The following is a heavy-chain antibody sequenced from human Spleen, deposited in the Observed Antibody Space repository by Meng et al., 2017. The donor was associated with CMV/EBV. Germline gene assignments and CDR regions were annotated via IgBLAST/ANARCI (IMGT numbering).Heavy chain of an antibody. D-gene: IGHD6-19*01. CDR3: ARGHKQWLVRDYFDY. CDR2: INHSGST. Sequence: QVQLQQWGAGLLKPSETLSLTCAVYGGSFSGYYWSWIRQPPGKGLEWIGEINHSGSTNYNPSLKSRVTISVDTSKNQFSLKLSSVTAADTAVHYCARGHKQWLVRDYFDYWGQGTLVTVSS. J-gene: IGHJ4*02. CDR1: GGSFSGYY. V-gene: IGHV4-34*01.